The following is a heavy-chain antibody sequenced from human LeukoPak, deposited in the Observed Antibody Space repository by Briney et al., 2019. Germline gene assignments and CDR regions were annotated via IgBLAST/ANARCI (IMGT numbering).Heavy chain of an antibody. CDR1: GGSFSGYY. CDR2: INHSGST. Sequence: SETLSLTCAVYGGSFSGYYWSWIRQPPGKGLEWIGEINHSGSTNYNPSLKSRVTISVDTSKNQFSLKLSSVTAADTAVYYCAREGGNSDNAFDIWGQGTMVTVSS. J-gene: IGHJ3*02. D-gene: IGHD4-23*01. CDR3: AREGGNSDNAFDI. V-gene: IGHV4-34*01.